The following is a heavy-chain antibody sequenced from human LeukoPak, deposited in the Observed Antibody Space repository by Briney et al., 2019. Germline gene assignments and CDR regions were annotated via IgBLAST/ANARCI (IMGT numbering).Heavy chain of an antibody. CDR1: GYTFTGFY. CDR3: AKQSMITFGAYIVTSGADI. J-gene: IGHJ3*02. D-gene: IGHD3-16*02. Sequence: ASVKVSCKASGYTFTGFYIHWVRQAPGQGLEWMGWINPKSGDARFAQKFQGRVTMTSDTSISTAYMGLSRLRSDDTAVYYCAKQSMITFGAYIVTSGADIWGEGMMIAVSS. V-gene: IGHV1-2*02. CDR2: INPKSGDA.